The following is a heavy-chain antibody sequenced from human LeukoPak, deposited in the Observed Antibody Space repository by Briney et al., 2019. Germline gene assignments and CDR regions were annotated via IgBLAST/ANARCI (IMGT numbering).Heavy chain of an antibody. J-gene: IGHJ4*02. CDR1: GVTFSSYE. CDR3: ATSGAEADNTGWMSH. V-gene: IGHV3-48*03. Sequence: GGSLRLSCAASGVTFSSYEINWGRQAPGKGLEWVSYISISGRTIYYAYSVKGRFSSSRDNAKKSLYLQMNSLRAEDTAVYYCATSGAEADNTGWMSHWGQGTLVTVSS. CDR2: ISISGRTI. D-gene: IGHD3-22*01.